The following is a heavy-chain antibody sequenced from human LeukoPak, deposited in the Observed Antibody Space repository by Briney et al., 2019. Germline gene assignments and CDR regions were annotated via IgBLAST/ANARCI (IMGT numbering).Heavy chain of an antibody. V-gene: IGHV3-33*06. D-gene: IGHD6-13*01. J-gene: IGHJ3*02. CDR1: GFTFSSYG. CDR2: IWYDGSNK. CDR3: AKGRSSWLGIDAFDI. Sequence: GGSLRPSCAASGFTFSSYGMHWVRQAPGKGLEWVAVIWYDGSNKYYADSVKGRFTISRDNSKNTLYLQMNSLRAEDTAVYYCAKGRSSWLGIDAFDIWGQGTMVTVSS.